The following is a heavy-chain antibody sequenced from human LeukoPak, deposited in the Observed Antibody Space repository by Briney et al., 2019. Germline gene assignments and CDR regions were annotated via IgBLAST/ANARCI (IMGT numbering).Heavy chain of an antibody. D-gene: IGHD6-19*01. CDR3: ARDLVAVAGNYYYGMDV. CDR1: GFTFSGYG. CDR2: ISDDGSNK. J-gene: IGHJ6*02. Sequence: PGRSLRLSCAASGFTFSGYGMHWVRQAPGKGLEWVAVISDDGSNKYYADSVKGRFTISRDNSKNTLDLQMNSLRAEDMAVYYCARDLVAVAGNYYYGMDVWGQGTTVTVSS. V-gene: IGHV3-30*03.